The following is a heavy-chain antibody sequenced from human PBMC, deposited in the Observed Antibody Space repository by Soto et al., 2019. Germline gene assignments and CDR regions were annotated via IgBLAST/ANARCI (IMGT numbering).Heavy chain of an antibody. CDR3: ARTYDDSGPNSGGYGFDI. D-gene: IGHD3-22*01. J-gene: IGHJ3*02. CDR2: IYYSGST. V-gene: IGHV4-30-4*02. CDR1: GGSISSGDYY. Sequence: SETLSLTCTVSGGSISSGDYYWSWIRQPPGKGLEWIGHIYYSGSTFYNPSLKSRVTISLDTSMNQFSLKLSSVTAADTAVYYCARTYDDSGPNSGGYGFDIWGQGTMVTVSS.